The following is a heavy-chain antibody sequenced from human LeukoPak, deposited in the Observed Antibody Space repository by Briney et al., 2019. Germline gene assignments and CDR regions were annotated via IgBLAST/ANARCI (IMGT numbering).Heavy chain of an antibody. V-gene: IGHV3-11*06. D-gene: IGHD1-26*01. Sequence: GRFTISRDNAKNSLYPQMNSLRAEDTAMYYCASPMGATTWDAFDIWGQGTRVTVSP. CDR3: ASPMGATTWDAFDI. J-gene: IGHJ3*02.